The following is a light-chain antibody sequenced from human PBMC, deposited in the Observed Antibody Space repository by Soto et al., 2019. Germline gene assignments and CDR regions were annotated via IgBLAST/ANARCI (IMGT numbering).Light chain of an antibody. CDR2: GAS. CDR1: QTVKNDY. Sequence: ETVLTQSPDTLSLSPGEGATLSCRASQTVKNDYLAWYQQRRGLPPRLLIYGASGRATGIPDRFSGSGSGTDFTLTITRLEPEDFAVYFCQQYGTSPLTFGGGTKVEIK. V-gene: IGKV3-20*01. CDR3: QQYGTSPLT. J-gene: IGKJ4*01.